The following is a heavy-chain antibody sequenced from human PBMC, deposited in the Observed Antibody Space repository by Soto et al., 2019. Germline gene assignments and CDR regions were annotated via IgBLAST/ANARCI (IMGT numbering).Heavy chain of an antibody. D-gene: IGHD3-3*01. Sequence: GGSLRLSCAASGFTFSSYGMHWVRQAPGKGLEWVAVIWYDGSNKYYADSVKGRFTISRDNSKNTLYLQMNSLRAEDTAVYYCARDLFASRYYDFWSGPNYYYYYGMDVWGQGTTVTVSS. CDR3: ARDLFASRYYDFWSGPNYYYYYGMDV. J-gene: IGHJ6*02. CDR1: GFTFSSYG. CDR2: IWYDGSNK. V-gene: IGHV3-33*01.